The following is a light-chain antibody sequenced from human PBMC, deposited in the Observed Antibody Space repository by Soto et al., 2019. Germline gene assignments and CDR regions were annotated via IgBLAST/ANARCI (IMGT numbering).Light chain of an antibody. V-gene: IGKV3-15*01. CDR2: DVS. CDR1: QGVTTN. Sequence: IVLTQSPAPPSVSPGERATLSCRAGQGVTTNFAWYQQKSGQSPRLLIYDVSIRATGVPARFSATGSETDFTLTISGLQSEDSAVYFCQQYNNWPFSFGQGTRLEIK. J-gene: IGKJ5*01. CDR3: QQYNNWPFS.